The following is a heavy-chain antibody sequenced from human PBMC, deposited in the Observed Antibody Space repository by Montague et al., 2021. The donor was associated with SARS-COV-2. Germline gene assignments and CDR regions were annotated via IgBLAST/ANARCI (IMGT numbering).Heavy chain of an antibody. V-gene: IGHV2-5*02. CDR1: GFSLSTTGVG. CDR2: IYWDDDE. Sequence: PALVKPTQTLTLTCTFSGFSLSTTGVGVGWIRQPPGKALEWLALIYWDDDERYSPSLKSRLTITKDTSKNQVVLTMINMDPVDTATYYCAHRIARHYDTSAYLWCPFDFWGQGTLVTVSS. CDR3: AHRIARHYDTSAYLWCPFDF. D-gene: IGHD3-22*01. J-gene: IGHJ4*02.